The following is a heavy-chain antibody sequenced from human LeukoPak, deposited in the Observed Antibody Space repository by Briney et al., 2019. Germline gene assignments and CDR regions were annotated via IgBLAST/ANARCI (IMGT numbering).Heavy chain of an antibody. V-gene: IGHV4-34*01. CDR2: INHSGST. CDR1: GGSFSGYY. J-gene: IGHJ6*03. D-gene: IGHD6-19*01. Sequence: PSETLSLTCAVYGGSFSGYYWSWIRQPPGKGLEWIGEINHSGSTNYNPSLKSRVTISVDTSKNQFSLKLSSVTAADTAVYYCARGPYSSGWYGLRVYYYYMDVWGKGTTVTVSS. CDR3: ARGPYSSGWYGLRVYYYYMDV.